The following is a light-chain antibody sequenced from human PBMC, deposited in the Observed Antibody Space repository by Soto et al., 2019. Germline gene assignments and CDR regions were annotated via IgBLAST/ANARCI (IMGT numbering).Light chain of an antibody. CDR3: QQYNSCSS. CDR2: KAS. Sequence: DIQMTQSPSTLSASAGDRVTITCRASQSISGWLAWYQQKPGKAPKLLIHKASSLETGVPSRFSGSASETEFTLTISSLQPDDAATYYCQQYNSCSSFGQGTKLEIK. V-gene: IGKV1-5*03. J-gene: IGKJ2*01. CDR1: QSISGW.